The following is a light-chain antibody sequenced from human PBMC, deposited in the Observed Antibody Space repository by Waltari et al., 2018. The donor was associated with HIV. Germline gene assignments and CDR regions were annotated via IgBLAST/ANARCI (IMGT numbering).Light chain of an antibody. CDR1: SSDVGGYNS. V-gene: IGLV2-14*01. CDR3: SSYTSSSTPVV. CDR2: EVS. J-gene: IGLJ2*01. Sequence: QSALTQPASVSGSPGQSLTISCPGTSSDVGGYNSVSWYQQHPGKAPKLMIYEVSNRPSGVSNRFSGSKSGNTASLTISGLQAEDEADYYCSSYTSSSTPVVFGGGTKLTVL.